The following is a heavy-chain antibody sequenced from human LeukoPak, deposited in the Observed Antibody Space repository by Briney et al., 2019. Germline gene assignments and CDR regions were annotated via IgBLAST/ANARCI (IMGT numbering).Heavy chain of an antibody. V-gene: IGHV1-2*02. CDR3: ARAYLTGWIQLWLDEPFDY. Sequence: GASVKVSCKASGYTFTGSYMHWVRQAPGQGLEWMGWINPNSGVSNYAQKFRGRVTMTRDTSISTAYMELSRLRSDDTAVYYCARAYLTGWIQLWLDEPFDYWGQGTLVTVSS. CDR1: GYTFTGSY. CDR2: INPNSGVS. D-gene: IGHD5-18*01. J-gene: IGHJ4*02.